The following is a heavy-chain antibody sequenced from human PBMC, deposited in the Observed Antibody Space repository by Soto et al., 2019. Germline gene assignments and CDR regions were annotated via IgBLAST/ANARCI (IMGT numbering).Heavy chain of an antibody. CDR3: ARVPDGHAFADRAPNDY. Sequence: EVQLVESGGGFVQPGGSLRLSCAASGFGFSAYWMHWVRQTPENGLEWVARISQGGCGTVYADSVKGRFTISRDNARNTLFLQLNRLGDGDTAVYYLARVPDGHAFADRAPNDYWCQETLVIVSS. D-gene: IGHD2-8*01. CDR2: ISQGGCGT. CDR1: GFGFSAYW. V-gene: IGHV3-74*01. J-gene: IGHJ4*02.